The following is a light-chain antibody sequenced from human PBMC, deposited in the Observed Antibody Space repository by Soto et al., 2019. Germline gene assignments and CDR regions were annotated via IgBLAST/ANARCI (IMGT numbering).Light chain of an antibody. CDR3: QQYGSSPT. V-gene: IGKV3-20*01. CDR2: GAS. CDR1: QSVSSNY. Sequence: EIVLTQSPGTLSLSPGERATLSCRASQSVSSNYLAWYQQKPGQAPRLLIYGASSRATDITGRFSGSGSGTDFTLTISRLEPEDFVVYYCQQYGSSPTFGGGTKVEIK. J-gene: IGKJ4*01.